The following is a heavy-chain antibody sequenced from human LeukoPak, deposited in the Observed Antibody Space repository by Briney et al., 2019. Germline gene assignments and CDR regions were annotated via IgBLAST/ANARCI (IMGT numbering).Heavy chain of an antibody. J-gene: IGHJ6*02. D-gene: IGHD6-6*01. CDR3: ARDRMQLDRYYYYGMDV. V-gene: IGHV1-46*01. Sequence: ASVKVSCKASGYAFTSYYMHWVRQAPGQGLEWMGIINPSGGSTSYAQKFQGRVTMTRDTSTSTVYMELSSLRSEDTAVYYCARDRMQLDRYYYYGMDVWGQGTTVTVSS. CDR1: GYAFTSYY. CDR2: INPSGGST.